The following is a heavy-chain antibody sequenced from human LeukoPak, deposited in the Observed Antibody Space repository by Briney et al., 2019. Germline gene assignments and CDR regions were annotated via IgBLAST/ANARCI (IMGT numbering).Heavy chain of an antibody. CDR3: ARVIVVVPATYYFDY. CDR2: IKQDGSEK. Sequence: GGSLRLSCAASGFTFDDYAMHWVRQAPGKGLEWVANIKQDGSEKYYVDSVKGRFTISRDNAKNSLYLQMNSLRAEDTAVYYCARVIVVVPATYYFDYWGQGTLVTVSS. CDR1: GFTFDDYA. D-gene: IGHD2-2*01. J-gene: IGHJ4*02. V-gene: IGHV3-7*01.